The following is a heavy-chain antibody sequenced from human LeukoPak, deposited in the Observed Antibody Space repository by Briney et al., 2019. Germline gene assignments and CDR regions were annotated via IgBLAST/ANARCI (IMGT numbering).Heavy chain of an antibody. D-gene: IGHD3-10*01. CDR1: GYTFTSYY. V-gene: IGHV1-46*01. CDR3: ARGDYYGSGSYWGAN. Sequence: ASVKVSCKASGYTFTSYYIHWVRQAPGQGLEWMGIVNPSGGSTSYAQKFQGRVTMTRDTSTSTLYMELSSLRSEDTAVYYCARGDYYGSGSYWGANWGQEPWSPSPQ. CDR2: VNPSGGST. J-gene: IGHJ4*01.